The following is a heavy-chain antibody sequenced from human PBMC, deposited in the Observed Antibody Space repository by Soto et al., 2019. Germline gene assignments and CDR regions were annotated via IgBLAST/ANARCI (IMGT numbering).Heavy chain of an antibody. Sequence: SGPTLVNPTQTLTLTCTFSGFSLSTSGVGVGWIRQPPGKALEWLGIIYWDDDKRYSPSLKSRVTITKDTFKNQVVLTMTNMDPVDTATYYCAHSFDGSWHGHWFDPWGQGTLVTVSS. D-gene: IGHD2-15*01. CDR3: AHSFDGSWHGHWFDP. V-gene: IGHV2-5*02. CDR2: IYWDDDK. CDR1: GFSLSTSGVG. J-gene: IGHJ5*02.